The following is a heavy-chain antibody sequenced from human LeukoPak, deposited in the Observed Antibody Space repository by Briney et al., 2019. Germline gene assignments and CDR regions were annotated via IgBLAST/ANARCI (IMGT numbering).Heavy chain of an antibody. V-gene: IGHV3-30-3*01. D-gene: IGHD6-13*01. J-gene: IGHJ4*02. CDR3: ARDHVIAAAGTFDY. CDR1: GFTFSSYA. CDR2: ISYDGSNK. Sequence: PGRYLRLSCAASGFTFSSYAMHWVRQAPGKGLEWVAVISYDGSNKYYADSVKGRFTISRDNSKNTLYLQMNSLRAEDTAVYYCARDHVIAAAGTFDYWGQGTLVTVSS.